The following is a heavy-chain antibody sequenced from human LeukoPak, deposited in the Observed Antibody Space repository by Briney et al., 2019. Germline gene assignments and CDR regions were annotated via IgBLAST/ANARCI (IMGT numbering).Heavy chain of an antibody. CDR2: IYPVDSDT. J-gene: IGHJ6*02. D-gene: IGHD3-16*01. CDR1: GYSFTNYW. V-gene: IGHV5-51*01. Sequence: GESLKISCKGSGYSFTNYWIAWVRQMPGKGLEWMGIIYPVDSDTRHSPSFQGQVTISADKSISTAYLQWSSLKASDTAIYYCAKGLRNYYYGMDVWGQGTTVTVSS. CDR3: AKGLRNYYYGMDV.